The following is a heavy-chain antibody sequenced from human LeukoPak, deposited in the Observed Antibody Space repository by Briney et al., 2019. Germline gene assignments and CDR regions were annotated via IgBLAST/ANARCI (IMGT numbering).Heavy chain of an antibody. V-gene: IGHV3-21*01. CDR1: GFTFSSYS. CDR2: VSSSSSFI. D-gene: IGHD2-2*01. J-gene: IGHJ1*01. CDR3: AKVHSPYCSSTSCLEYFQH. Sequence: GGSLRLSCAASGFTFSSYSINWVRQAPGKGLEWVSCVSSSSSFIYYADSVKGRFTISRDNSKNTLYLQMNSLRAEDTAVYYCAKVHSPYCSSTSCLEYFQHWGQGTLVTVSS.